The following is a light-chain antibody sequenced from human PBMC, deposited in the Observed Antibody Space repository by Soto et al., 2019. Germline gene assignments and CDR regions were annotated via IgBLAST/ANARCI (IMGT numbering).Light chain of an antibody. Sequence: EIVLTQSPGTLSLSPGDRATLSCRASQRVSSNYVAWYQQRPGQAPSLLIYGASIRASGISDRFSGSGSGTDFTLTISRLAPEDFAVYYCQQYGSSLYTSGQGTKLEIK. CDR3: QQYGSSLYT. CDR1: QRVSSNY. V-gene: IGKV3-20*01. CDR2: GAS. J-gene: IGKJ2*01.